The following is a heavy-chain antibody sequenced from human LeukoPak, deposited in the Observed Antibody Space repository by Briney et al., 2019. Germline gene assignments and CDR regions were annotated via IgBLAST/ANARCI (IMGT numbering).Heavy chain of an antibody. J-gene: IGHJ4*02. V-gene: IGHV4-59*01. CDR3: ARFANSYSYFDY. D-gene: IGHD4-11*01. CDR2: IYYSGST. Sequence: SETLSLTCTVSGGSITNYYWSWIRQPPGKGLEWIGYIYYSGSTIYNPSLKSRVTISVDTSKNQFSLKLSSVTAADTAVYYCARFANSYSYFDYWGQGTLVTVSS. CDR1: GGSITNYY.